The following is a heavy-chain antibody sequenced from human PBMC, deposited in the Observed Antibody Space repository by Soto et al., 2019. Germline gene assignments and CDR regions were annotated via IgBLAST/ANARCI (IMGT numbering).Heavy chain of an antibody. CDR3: AKGPRAGYSSGPEGYFDY. CDR2: ISYDGSNK. Sequence: QVQLVESGGGVVQPGRSLRLSCAASGFTFSSYGMHWVRQAPGKGLEWVAVISYDGSNKYYADSVKGRFTISRDNSTTTLYLQMNSLRAEATAEYSCAKGPRAGYSSGPEGYFDYWGQGTLVTVSS. J-gene: IGHJ4*02. D-gene: IGHD5-18*01. V-gene: IGHV3-30*18. CDR1: GFTFSSYG.